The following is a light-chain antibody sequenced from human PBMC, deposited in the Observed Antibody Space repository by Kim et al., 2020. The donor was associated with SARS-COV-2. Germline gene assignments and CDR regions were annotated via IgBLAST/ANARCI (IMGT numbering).Light chain of an antibody. J-gene: IGLJ1*01. CDR1: SSDVGGYNY. CDR2: DVS. Sequence: QSVTISCTGTSSDVGGYNYVSLYQQHPGKAPKLMIYDVSKRPSGVPDRFSGSKSGNTASLTISGLQAEDEADYYCCSYAGSYTFYVFGTGTKVTVL. V-gene: IGLV2-11*01. CDR3: CSYAGSYTFYV.